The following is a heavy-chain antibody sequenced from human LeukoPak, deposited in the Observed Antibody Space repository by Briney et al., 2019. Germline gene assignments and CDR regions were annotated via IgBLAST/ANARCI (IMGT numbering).Heavy chain of an antibody. CDR2: ISGSGGST. CDR1: GFTFSSHA. Sequence: GGSLRLSCAASGFTFSSHAMSWVRQAPGKGLEWVSGISGSGGSTYYADSVKGRFTISRDNAKNSLYLQMNSLRAEDTAVYYCASWSGWSLGSDYWGQGTLVTVSS. D-gene: IGHD6-19*01. V-gene: IGHV3-23*01. J-gene: IGHJ4*02. CDR3: ASWSGWSLGSDY.